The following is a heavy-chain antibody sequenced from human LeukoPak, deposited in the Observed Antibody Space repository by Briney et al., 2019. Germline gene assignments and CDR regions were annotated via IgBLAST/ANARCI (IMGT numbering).Heavy chain of an antibody. CDR3: ARVTGDEGFDY. CDR2: IIPILGIA. Sequence: SVKVSCKASGGTFSSYAISWVRQAPGQGLEWMGRIIPILGIANYAQKFQGRVTITADRSTSTAYMELSSLRSEDTAVYYCARVTGDEGFDYWGQGTLVTVSS. D-gene: IGHD7-27*01. J-gene: IGHJ4*02. V-gene: IGHV1-69*04. CDR1: GGTFSSYA.